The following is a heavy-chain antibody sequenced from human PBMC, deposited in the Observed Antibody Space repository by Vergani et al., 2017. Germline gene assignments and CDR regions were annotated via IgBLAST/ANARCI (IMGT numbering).Heavy chain of an antibody. CDR1: GGSISTGSYY. D-gene: IGHD5/OR15-5a*01. V-gene: IGHV4-61*02. Sequence: QVQLQESGPGLVKPSQTLSLTCTVSGGSISTGSYYWTWIRQPAGKGLEWIGRIYTRGTTNYNPSFKSRVTISLDPSRNQFSLKLSSVTAADTAVYFCARDPRSTPHAFDIWGQGTRVTVS. J-gene: IGHJ3*02. CDR2: IYTRGTT. CDR3: ARDPRSTPHAFDI.